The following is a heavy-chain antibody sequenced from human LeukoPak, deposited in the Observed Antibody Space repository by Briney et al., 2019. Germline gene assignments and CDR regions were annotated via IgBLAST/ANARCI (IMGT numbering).Heavy chain of an antibody. D-gene: IGHD3-22*01. CDR3: AKDEAWLGYYDSSGYYSGSAFDI. J-gene: IGHJ3*02. Sequence: PGRSLRLSCAASGLTFSSYGMHWVRQAPGKGLEWVAVISYDGSNKYYADSVKGRFTISRDNSKNTLYLQMNSLRAEDTAVYYCAKDEAWLGYYDSSGYYSGSAFDIWGQETMVTVSS. V-gene: IGHV3-30*18. CDR1: GLTFSSYG. CDR2: ISYDGSNK.